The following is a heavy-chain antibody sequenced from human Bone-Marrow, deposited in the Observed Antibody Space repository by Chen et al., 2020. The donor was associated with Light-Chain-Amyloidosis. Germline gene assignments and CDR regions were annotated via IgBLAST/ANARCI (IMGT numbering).Heavy chain of an antibody. D-gene: IGHD1-1*01. CDR1: GFTFTTYG. CDR3: SRDAVAPGDTDY. Sequence: QLVESGGSLVQPGGSLRLSCAASGFTFTTYGMNWVRQAPGKGLEWVSYISAGGDSMYYADSVKGRFTVYRDDARNSLFLQMNSLRAEDTAVYYCSRDAVAPGDTDYWGQGTLVTVSS. V-gene: IGHV3-48*03. CDR2: ISAGGDSM. J-gene: IGHJ4*02.